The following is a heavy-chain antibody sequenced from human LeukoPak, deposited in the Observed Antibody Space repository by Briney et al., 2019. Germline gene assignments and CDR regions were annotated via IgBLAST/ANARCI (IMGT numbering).Heavy chain of an antibody. D-gene: IGHD6-13*01. CDR2: IYPYTGNT. CDR3: ARGGQQLVLFDS. CDR1: GYTFINYG. V-gene: IGHV1-18*01. J-gene: IGHJ5*01. Sequence: ASVKVSCKASGYTFINYGISWVRQAPAQGLEWMGWIYPYTGNTNYAQMVQGRVTMTTDTSTRTAYMELTSLTSDDTAVYYCARGGQQLVLFDSWGQGTLVTVSS.